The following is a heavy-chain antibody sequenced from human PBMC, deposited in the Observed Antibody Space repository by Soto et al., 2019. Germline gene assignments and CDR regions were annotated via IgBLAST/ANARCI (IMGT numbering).Heavy chain of an antibody. D-gene: IGHD5-18*01. CDR2: IYPGDSDT. J-gene: IGHJ6*02. Sequence: PGESLKISCKGSGYSFTSYWIGWVRQMPGKGLEWMGIIYPGDSDTRYSPSFQGQVTISADKSISTAYLQWSSLKASDTAMYYCARAEGDTAMDNEAYYYYGMDVWGQGTTVTVSS. CDR3: ARAEGDTAMDNEAYYYYGMDV. CDR1: GYSFTSYW. V-gene: IGHV5-51*01.